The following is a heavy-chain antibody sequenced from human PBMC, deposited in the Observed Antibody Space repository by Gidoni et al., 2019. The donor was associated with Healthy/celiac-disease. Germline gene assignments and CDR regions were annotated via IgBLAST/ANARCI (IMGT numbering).Heavy chain of an antibody. CDR1: GGSISSSSYY. D-gene: IGHD5-18*01. CDR2: IYYSGST. CDR3: ARQYSYGPNWFDP. V-gene: IGHV4-39*01. Sequence: QLQLQESGPGLVKPSETLSLTCTVSGGSISSSSYYWGWIRQPPGKGLEWIGSIYYSGSTYYNPSLKSRVTISVDTSKNQFSLKLSSVTAADTAVYYCARQYSYGPNWFDPWGQGTLVTVSS. J-gene: IGHJ5*02.